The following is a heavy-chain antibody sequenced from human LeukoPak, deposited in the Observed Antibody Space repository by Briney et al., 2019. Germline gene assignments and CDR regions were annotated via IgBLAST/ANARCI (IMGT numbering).Heavy chain of an antibody. J-gene: IGHJ6*03. V-gene: IGHV4-4*02. D-gene: IGHD3-3*01. Sequence: SGTLSLTCAVSGGSISSSNWWSWVRQPPGKGLEWIGEINHSGSTNYNPSLKSRVTISVDTSKNQFSLKLSSVTAADTAVYYCARGPTYYDFWSGYLSRGLYYMDVWGKGTTVTVSS. CDR2: INHSGST. CDR1: GGSISSSNW. CDR3: ARGPTYYDFWSGYLSRGLYYMDV.